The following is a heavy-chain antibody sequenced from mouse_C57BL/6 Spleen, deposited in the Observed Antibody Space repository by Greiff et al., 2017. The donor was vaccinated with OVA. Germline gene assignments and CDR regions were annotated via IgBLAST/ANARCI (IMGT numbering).Heavy chain of an antibody. Sequence: QVQLQQSGAELVRPGTSVKVSCKASGYAFTNYLIEWVKQRPGQGLEWIGVINPGSGGTNYNEKFKGKATLTADKSSSTAYMQLSSLTSEDSAVYFCARGNPFAYWGQGTLVTVSA. CDR1: GYAFTNYL. CDR2: INPGSGGT. J-gene: IGHJ3*01. CDR3: ARGNPFAY. D-gene: IGHD2-1*01. V-gene: IGHV1-54*01.